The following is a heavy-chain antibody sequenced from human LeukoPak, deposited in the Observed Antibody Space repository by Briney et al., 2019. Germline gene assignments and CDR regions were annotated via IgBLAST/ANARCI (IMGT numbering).Heavy chain of an antibody. Sequence: GGSLRLSCAASGLTFSSYAMSWVRQAPGKGLEWVSYISGSGGSTKYADSVTGRFTISRDNSKNTLYLQMNSLRAEDTAVYYCAKAGWEGSRYFFDYWGQGTLVTVSS. CDR1: GLTFSSYA. V-gene: IGHV3-23*01. CDR3: AKAGWEGSRYFFDY. J-gene: IGHJ4*02. D-gene: IGHD6-13*01. CDR2: ISGSGGST.